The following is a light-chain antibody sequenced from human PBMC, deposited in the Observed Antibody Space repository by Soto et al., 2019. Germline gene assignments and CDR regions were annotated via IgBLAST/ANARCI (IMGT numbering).Light chain of an antibody. CDR2: AGS. CDR1: QTIGIS. J-gene: IGKJ1*01. CDR3: QQSYTTPS. V-gene: IGKV1-39*01. Sequence: IQLTQSPSSLSASVGDRVTITCRASQTIGISLNWYQQEPGKVPKLLIYAGSSLQGGVPSRFSGSGSGTDFTLTISRLQPEVFATYYHQQSYTTPSFGQGTKVEI.